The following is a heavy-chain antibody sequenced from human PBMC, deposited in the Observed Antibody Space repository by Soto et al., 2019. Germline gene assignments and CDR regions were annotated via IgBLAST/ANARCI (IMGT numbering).Heavy chain of an antibody. Sequence: QVPLVQSGAEVKKPGSSVTVSCKASGGTFSSYAIHWVRQAPGQGLEWMGGIIPTYGPAKYAQRFQGRVTIPADESTTTVYMALTSLTSQDTAVYYCARVTSMVRGVIDNWFDPWGHGTLVTVSS. D-gene: IGHD3-10*01. CDR3: ARVTSMVRGVIDNWFDP. CDR2: IIPTYGPA. V-gene: IGHV1-69*01. CDR1: GGTFSSYA. J-gene: IGHJ5*02.